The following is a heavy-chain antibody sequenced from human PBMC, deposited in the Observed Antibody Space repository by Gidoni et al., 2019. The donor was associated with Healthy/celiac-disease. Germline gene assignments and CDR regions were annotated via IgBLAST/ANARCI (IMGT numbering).Heavy chain of an antibody. Sequence: EVQLVESGGGLVQPGGSLKLSCAASGFTFSGSAMHWVRQASGKGLEWVGRIRSKANSYATADAASVKGRFTISRDDSKNTAYLQMNSLKTEDTAVYYCTGELYGSGSYSWGYWGQGTLVTVSS. D-gene: IGHD3-10*01. CDR3: TGELYGSGSYSWGY. V-gene: IGHV3-73*02. J-gene: IGHJ4*02. CDR2: IRSKANSYAT. CDR1: GFTFSGSA.